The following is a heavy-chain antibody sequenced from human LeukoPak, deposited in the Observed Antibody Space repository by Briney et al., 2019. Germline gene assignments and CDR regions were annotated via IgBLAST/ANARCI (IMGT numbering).Heavy chain of an antibody. CDR2: ITPIFGTA. Sequence: ASVKVSCKASGGTFSRFTISWVRQAPGQGFEWMGGITPIFGTANFAQKFQGRVSITADGSTSTAFMELSSLRSEDTAVYYCAREWGLESSGYYYAYWGQGTLVTVSP. V-gene: IGHV1-69*01. CDR3: AREWGLESSGYYYAY. CDR1: GGTFSRFT. D-gene: IGHD3-22*01. J-gene: IGHJ4*02.